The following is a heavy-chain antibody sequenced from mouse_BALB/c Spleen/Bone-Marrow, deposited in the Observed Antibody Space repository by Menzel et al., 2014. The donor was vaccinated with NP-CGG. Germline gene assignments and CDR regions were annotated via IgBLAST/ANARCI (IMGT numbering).Heavy chain of an antibody. Sequence: EVKLQESGGGLVQPGGSRKLSCAASGFTFSSFGMHWVRQAPERGPEWVAYISSGSTSIFYSDTVRGRFTISRDNPENTLFLQMTSLTSEDTAMYYCARGGNWDDFDVWGAGTTVTVSS. CDR2: ISSGSTSI. CDR3: ARGGNWDDFDV. V-gene: IGHV5-17*02. D-gene: IGHD4-1*01. J-gene: IGHJ1*01. CDR1: GFTFSSFG.